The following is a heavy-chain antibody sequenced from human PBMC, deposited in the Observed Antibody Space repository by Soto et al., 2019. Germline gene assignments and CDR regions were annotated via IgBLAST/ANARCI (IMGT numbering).Heavy chain of an antibody. Sequence: GPLVLACSTSGFTFKSYTLHWVRQTPGRGLQWVAVISYYGSNKYYADSVRVRFTISRDNSNSTLYLQMNSLRADDSAVYYCVGASMWTGKGLEYWGQGALVTVYS. CDR1: GFTFKSYT. D-gene: IGHD3-10*02. CDR3: VGASMWTGKGLEY. V-gene: IGHV3-30*19. J-gene: IGHJ4*02. CDR2: ISYYGSNK.